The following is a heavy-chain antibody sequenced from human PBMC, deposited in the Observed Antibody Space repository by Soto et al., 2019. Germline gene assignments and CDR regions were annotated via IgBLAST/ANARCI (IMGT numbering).Heavy chain of an antibody. CDR1: GFTFSSYG. Sequence: QVQLVESGGGVVQPGRSLRLSCAASGFTFSSYGMHWVRQAPGKGLEWVAVISYDGSNKYYADSVKGRFTISRDNSKNTLYLQMNSLRAEDTAVYYCAKDEGTNDYPLLDYWVQGTLVTVSS. CDR2: ISYDGSNK. V-gene: IGHV3-30*18. D-gene: IGHD5-12*01. J-gene: IGHJ4*02. CDR3: AKDEGTNDYPLLDY.